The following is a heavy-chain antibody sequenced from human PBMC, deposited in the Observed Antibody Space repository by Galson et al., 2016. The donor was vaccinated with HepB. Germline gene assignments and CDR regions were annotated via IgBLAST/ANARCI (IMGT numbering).Heavy chain of an antibody. Sequence: SVKVSCKASGYTFTAYYIHWVRQAPGQGLEWMGRINPNNGDTNNAQKFQGRVSMTRDTSIRTAYMELSRLRFDDTVVYYCARGGPGVYDHPDYWGQGTLVTVYS. CDR3: ARGGPGVYDHPDY. V-gene: IGHV1-2*05. CDR1: GYTFTAYY. CDR2: INPNNGDT. J-gene: IGHJ4*02. D-gene: IGHD3-16*01.